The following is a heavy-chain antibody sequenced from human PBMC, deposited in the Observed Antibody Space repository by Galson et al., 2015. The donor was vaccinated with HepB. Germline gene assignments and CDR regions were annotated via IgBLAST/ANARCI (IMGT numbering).Heavy chain of an antibody. J-gene: IGHJ4*02. D-gene: IGHD3-22*01. V-gene: IGHV3-30-3*01. CDR3: ARVKYSSGPYFDY. CDR1: GFTFSSYA. CDR2: ISYDGSNK. Sequence: SLRLSCAASGFTFSSYAMHWARQAPGKGLEWVAVISYDGSNKYYADSVKGRFTISRDNSKNTLYLQMNSLRAEDTAAYYCARVKYSSGPYFDYWGQGTLVTVSS.